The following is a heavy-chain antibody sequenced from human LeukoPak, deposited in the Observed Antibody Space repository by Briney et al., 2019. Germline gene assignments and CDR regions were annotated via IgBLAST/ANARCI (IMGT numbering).Heavy chain of an antibody. CDR2: INPNSGGT. V-gene: IGHV1-2*02. Sequence: ASVKVSCKASGYTFTGYYMHWVRQAPGQGLEWMGWINPNSGGTNYAQKFQGRVTMTRDTSISTAYMELSRLRSDDTAVYYCARGLYLGYCSSTSCPGAFDIWGQGTMVTVSS. J-gene: IGHJ3*02. D-gene: IGHD2-2*01. CDR3: ARGLYLGYCSSTSCPGAFDI. CDR1: GYTFTGYY.